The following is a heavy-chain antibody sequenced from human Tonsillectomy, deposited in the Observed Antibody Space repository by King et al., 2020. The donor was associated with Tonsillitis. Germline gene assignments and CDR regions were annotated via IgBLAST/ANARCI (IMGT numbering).Heavy chain of an antibody. Sequence: VQLVESGGGLVQPGGSLRLSCAASGFTFSSYSMNWVRQAPGKGLEWVSYISSSSSTIYYADSVKGRFTISRDNAKNSLYLQMNSLRAEDTAVYYCARHLSDYDFWCGPIWGQGTMVTVSS. CDR2: ISSSSSTI. J-gene: IGHJ3*02. D-gene: IGHD3-3*01. V-gene: IGHV3-48*01. CDR3: ARHLSDYDFWCGPI. CDR1: GFTFSSYS.